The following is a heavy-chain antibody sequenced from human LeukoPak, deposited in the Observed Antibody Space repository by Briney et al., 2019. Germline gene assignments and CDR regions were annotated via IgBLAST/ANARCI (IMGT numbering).Heavy chain of an antibody. CDR3: AREMTTVTPGYYYYYMDV. J-gene: IGHJ6*03. CDR1: GYTFTGYY. CDR2: INPNSGGT. V-gene: IGHV1-2*04. Sequence: ASVRVSCKASGYTFTGYYMHWVRQAPGQGLEWMGWINPNSGGTNYAQKFQGWVTMTRDTSTSTVYMELSSLRSEDTAVYYCAREMTTVTPGYYYYYMDVWGKGTTVTVSS. D-gene: IGHD4-11*01.